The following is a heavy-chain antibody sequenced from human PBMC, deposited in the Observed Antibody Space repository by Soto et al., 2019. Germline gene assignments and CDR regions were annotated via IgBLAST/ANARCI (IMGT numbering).Heavy chain of an antibody. CDR1: GFTFSIYA. Sequence: QVQLVESGGGVVQPGRSLRVSCAASGFTFSIYAMHWVRQAPGTGLEWVAVISYDGTKTYYADSVKGRFTISRDNSKNTVYLQMNSLRDEDTAVYYCAKDRGPRMQWPIDPFDYWGQGNWVTVSP. D-gene: IGHD6-19*01. J-gene: IGHJ4*02. V-gene: IGHV3-30*18. CDR3: AKDRGPRMQWPIDPFDY. CDR2: ISYDGTKT.